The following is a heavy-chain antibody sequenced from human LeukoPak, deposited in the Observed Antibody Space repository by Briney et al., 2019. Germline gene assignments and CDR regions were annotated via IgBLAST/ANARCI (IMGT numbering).Heavy chain of an antibody. CDR3: ARGGVTIFGVATPTNWFDP. D-gene: IGHD3-3*01. CDR1: SGSIGSYY. J-gene: IGHJ5*02. Sequence: SETLSLTCTVSSGSIGSYYWSWIRQPPGKGLEWIGYIYYTGSTDYNPSLKSRVTISVDTSKNQFSLKLSSVTAADTAVYYCARGGVTIFGVATPTNWFDPWGQGTLVTVSS. CDR2: IYYTGST. V-gene: IGHV4-59*01.